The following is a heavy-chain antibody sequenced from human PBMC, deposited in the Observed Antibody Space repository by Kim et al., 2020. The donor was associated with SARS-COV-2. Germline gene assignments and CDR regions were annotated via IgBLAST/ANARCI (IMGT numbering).Heavy chain of an antibody. CDR3: ARGFFRVSFDA. D-gene: IGHD3-10*01. J-gene: IGHJ6*02. CDR1: RFTFNNYW. CDR2: ISSDGSNT. V-gene: IGHV3-74*01. Sequence: GGSLRLSCAVSRFTFNNYWINWVRHAPGKGLVWVSRISSDGSNTNYADSVKGRFTMSRDNAENTLYLQMNSLRAEDTAVYYCARGFFRVSFDAWGQGTTVTVPS.